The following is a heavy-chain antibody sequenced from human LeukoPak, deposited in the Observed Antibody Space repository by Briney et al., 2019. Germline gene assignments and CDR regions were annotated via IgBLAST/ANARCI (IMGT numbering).Heavy chain of an antibody. CDR1: GFTFSSYW. D-gene: IGHD5-18*01. CDR2: IWYDGSNK. Sequence: GGSLRLSCAASGFTFSSYWMSWVRQAPGKGLEWVAVIWYDGSNKYYADSVKGRFTISRDNSKNTLYLQMNSLRAEDTAVYYCARNWDVDTAMLWGQGTLVTVSS. V-gene: IGHV3-33*08. J-gene: IGHJ4*02. CDR3: ARNWDVDTAML.